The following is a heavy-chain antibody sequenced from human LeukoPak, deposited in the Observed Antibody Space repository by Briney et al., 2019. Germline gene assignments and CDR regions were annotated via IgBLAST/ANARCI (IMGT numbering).Heavy chain of an antibody. CDR2: ISSSSTYI. D-gene: IGHD4-11*01. CDR3: ARATTVKDWFDS. J-gene: IGHJ5*01. Sequence: GGSLRLSCAASGFTFSSYTMNWVRQAPGKGLEWVSSISSSSTYIYYAGSVKGRFTISRDNAKNSLYLQMNSLRVEDTAVYYCARATTVKDWFDSWGQGTLVTVSS. CDR1: GFTFSSYT. V-gene: IGHV3-21*01.